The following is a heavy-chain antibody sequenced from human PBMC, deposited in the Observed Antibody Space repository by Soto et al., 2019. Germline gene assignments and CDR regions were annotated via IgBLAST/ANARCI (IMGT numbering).Heavy chain of an antibody. CDR3: ARDGYNPYRFAT. J-gene: IGHJ5*02. V-gene: IGHV3-53*01. Sequence: PGGSLRLSCAASGLTASSNYMSWVRQAPGKGLEFVSIMYSGGDTYYADSVKGRFTISRDNSKNNLYLRMNSLRAEDTAVYYCARDGYNPYRFATWGQGTLVTVSS. CDR1: GLTASSNY. CDR2: MYSGGDT. D-gene: IGHD5-12*01.